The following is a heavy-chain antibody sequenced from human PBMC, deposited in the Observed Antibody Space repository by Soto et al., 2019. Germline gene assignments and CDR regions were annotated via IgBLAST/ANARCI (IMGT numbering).Heavy chain of an antibody. CDR2: ISSGSNYI. Sequence: EMQLAESGGGLVKPGGSLRLSCSASGFTFNTYSLNWVRQAPGKGLEWVSSISSGSNYISYRDSVKGRFTISRDNGKPSLFLQLNSLRVEDTASYYCSRTSITVGFGMDVWGQGTTVTVSS. CDR1: GFTFNTYS. CDR3: SRTSITVGFGMDV. J-gene: IGHJ6*02. D-gene: IGHD4-4*01. V-gene: IGHV3-21*01.